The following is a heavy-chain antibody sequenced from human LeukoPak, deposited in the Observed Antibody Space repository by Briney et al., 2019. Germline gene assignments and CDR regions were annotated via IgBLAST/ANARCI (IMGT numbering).Heavy chain of an antibody. CDR3: ARASPPHYYDSSGYPY. Sequence: ASVKVSCKASGYTFTGYYMHWVRQAPGQGLEWMGWINPNSGGTNYAQKFQGRVTMTRDTSISTAYMELSRLRSDDTAVYYCARASPPHYYDSSGYPYWGQGTLVTVPS. V-gene: IGHV1-2*02. CDR2: INPNSGGT. J-gene: IGHJ4*02. CDR1: GYTFTGYY. D-gene: IGHD3-22*01.